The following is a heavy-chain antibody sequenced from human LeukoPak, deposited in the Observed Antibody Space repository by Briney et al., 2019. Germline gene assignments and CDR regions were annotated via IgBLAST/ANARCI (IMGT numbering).Heavy chain of an antibody. CDR3: ARVGSDWNDVRCNWFDP. Sequence: PSQTLSLTCAVSGVSISSGDYSWSWIRQPPGKGLEWIGYIFQSGSTYYNPSLKSRVTISVDRSKNQFSLKLSSVTAADTAVYYCARVGSDWNDVRCNWFDPWGQGTLVTVSS. J-gene: IGHJ5*02. CDR1: GVSISSGDYS. D-gene: IGHD1-1*01. CDR2: IFQSGST. V-gene: IGHV4-30-2*01.